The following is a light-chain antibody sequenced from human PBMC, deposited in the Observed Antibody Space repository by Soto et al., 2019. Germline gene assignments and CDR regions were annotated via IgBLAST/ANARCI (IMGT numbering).Light chain of an antibody. CDR2: DVS. CDR1: SSDVGGYNY. V-gene: IGLV2-14*01. Sequence: QSALTQPASVSGSPGQSITISCTGTSSDVGGYNYVSWYQQHPGKAPKLMIYDVSNRPSGVSNRFSGSKSGNTASLTISGLQAEDEADYYCSSYTSSSTFGGGTKLNVL. CDR3: SSYTSSST. J-gene: IGLJ2*01.